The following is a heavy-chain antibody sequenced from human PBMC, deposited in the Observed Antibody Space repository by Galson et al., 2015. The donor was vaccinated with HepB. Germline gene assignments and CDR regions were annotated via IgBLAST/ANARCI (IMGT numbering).Heavy chain of an antibody. J-gene: IGHJ5*02. V-gene: IGHV3-53*01. CDR2: IYSGGTT. D-gene: IGHD6-19*01. CDR3: ARVGYTSGWYRS. CDR1: GFTFSSYS. Sequence: SLRLSCAASGFTFSSYSMNWVRQAPGKGLEWVSLIYSGGTTYYADSVKGRFTISRENSKNTVYLQMNSLRAEDTAVYYCARVGYTSGWYRSWGQGTLVTVSS.